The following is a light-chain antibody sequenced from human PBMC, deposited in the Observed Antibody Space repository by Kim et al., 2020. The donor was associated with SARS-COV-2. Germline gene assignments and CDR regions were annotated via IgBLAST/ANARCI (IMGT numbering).Light chain of an antibody. CDR3: HVWDSSSDHVGYV. CDR1: NIGNKR. Sequence: GQPAPIACGGNNIGNKRVHWYQQKPGQAPVLVVYDDSDRPSGIPERFSGSNSGNTATLTISRVEAGDEADYYCHVWDSSSDHVGYVFGTGTKVTVL. CDR2: DDS. J-gene: IGLJ1*01. V-gene: IGLV3-21*02.